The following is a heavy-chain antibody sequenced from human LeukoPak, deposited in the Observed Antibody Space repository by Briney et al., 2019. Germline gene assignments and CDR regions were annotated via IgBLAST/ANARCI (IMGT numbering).Heavy chain of an antibody. D-gene: IGHD3-22*01. CDR2: ISSSGSTI. J-gene: IGHJ3*02. V-gene: IGHV3-48*01. CDR1: GFTFSNAW. Sequence: GGSLRLSCTASGFTFSNAWMSWVRQAPGKGLEWVSYISSSGSTIYYADSVKGRFTISRDNSKNTLYLQMNSLRAEDTAVYYCAKEFFRRPSDYYDSSVEAHDAFDIWGQGTMVTVSS. CDR3: AKEFFRRPSDYYDSSVEAHDAFDI.